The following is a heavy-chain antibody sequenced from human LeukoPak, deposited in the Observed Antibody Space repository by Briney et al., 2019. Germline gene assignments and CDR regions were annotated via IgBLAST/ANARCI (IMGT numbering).Heavy chain of an antibody. CDR3: GRGYYYDSSGLSFDY. CDR1: SSYS. J-gene: IGHJ4*02. V-gene: IGHV4-39*07. CDR2: IYYSGST. D-gene: IGHD3-22*01. Sequence: SSYSMNWVRQAPGKGLEWIGSIYYSGSTYYNPSLKSRVTISVDTSKNQFSLKLSSVTAADTAVYYWGRGYYYDSSGLSFDYWGQGTLVTVSS.